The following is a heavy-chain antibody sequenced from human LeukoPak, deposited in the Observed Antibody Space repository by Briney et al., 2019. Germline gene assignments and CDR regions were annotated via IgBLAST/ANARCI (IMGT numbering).Heavy chain of an antibody. CDR2: ISAYNGNT. D-gene: IGHD3-22*01. CDR3: ARVYYDSSGYYPWGFDP. V-gene: IGHV1-18*01. CDR1: GYTFTSYG. J-gene: IGHJ5*02. Sequence: ASVKVSCKASGYTFTSYGISWVRQAPGQGLEWMGWISAYNGNTNYAQKFQGRVTITADESTSTAYMELSSLRSEDTAVYYCARVYYDSSGYYPWGFDPWGQGTLVTVSS.